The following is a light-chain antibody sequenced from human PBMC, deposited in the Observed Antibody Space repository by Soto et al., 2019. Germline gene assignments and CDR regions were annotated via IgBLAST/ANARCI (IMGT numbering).Light chain of an antibody. CDR3: CSYAGSYTRV. CDR1: SSDVGGYNY. V-gene: IGLV2-11*01. CDR2: DVG. Sequence: QSALTQPRSVSGSPGQSVTISCTGTSSDVGGYNYVSWYQQHPGKAPKLMIYDVGKRPSGVPDRFSGSKSDNTASLTISGLQAEDEADYYCCSYAGSYTRVFGTVTKVTVL. J-gene: IGLJ1*01.